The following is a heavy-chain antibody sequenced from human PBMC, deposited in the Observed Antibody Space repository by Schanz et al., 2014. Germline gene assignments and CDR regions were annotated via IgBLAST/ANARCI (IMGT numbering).Heavy chain of an antibody. CDR3: ARVALPGYSSPRDAFDI. Sequence: EVHLLESGGGLVQPGGSLRLSCAASGFSFGTYAMSWVRQAPGKGLLWVSSISGTGGDDTYYADSVKGRFTISRDNSKNSLYLQMNGLRAEDTAVYYCARVALPGYSSPRDAFDIWGQGTMVTVSS. J-gene: IGHJ3*02. CDR1: GFSFGTYA. D-gene: IGHD5-18*01. CDR2: ISGTGGDDT. V-gene: IGHV3-23*01.